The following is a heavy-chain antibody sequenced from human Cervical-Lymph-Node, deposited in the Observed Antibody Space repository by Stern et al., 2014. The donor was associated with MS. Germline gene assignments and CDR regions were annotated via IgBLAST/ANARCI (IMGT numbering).Heavy chain of an antibody. V-gene: IGHV1-69*06. Sequence: VQLLQSGAEVKKPGSSVKVSCKASGGTFSKFSSSWVRQAPGQGLEWMGGIFPVFGTPTYAQEFRGRVTITADISTSTVYMELSSLRSDDTAVYYCALSSETSDRCYSLGYDLWGQGTLVTVSS. CDR2: IFPVFGTP. D-gene: IGHD1-14*01. J-gene: IGHJ5*02. CDR3: ALSSETSDRCYSLGYDL. CDR1: GGTFSKFS.